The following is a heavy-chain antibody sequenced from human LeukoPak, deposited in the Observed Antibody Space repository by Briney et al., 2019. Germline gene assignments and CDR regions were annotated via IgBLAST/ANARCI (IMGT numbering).Heavy chain of an antibody. Sequence: PGGSLRLSCAASGFTFSSYWMSWVRQAPGKGLEWVANIKQDGSEKYYVDSVKGRFTISRDNAKNSLYLQMNSLRAEDTAVYYCARDILRYFDWTYNGYYFDYWGQGTLVTVSS. CDR1: GFTFSSYW. CDR3: ARDILRYFDWTYNGYYFDY. CDR2: IKQDGSEK. V-gene: IGHV3-7*01. J-gene: IGHJ4*02. D-gene: IGHD3-9*01.